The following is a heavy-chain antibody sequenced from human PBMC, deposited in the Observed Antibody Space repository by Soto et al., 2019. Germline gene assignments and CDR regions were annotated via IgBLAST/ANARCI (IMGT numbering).Heavy chain of an antibody. CDR2: ISYDGSNK. Sequence: GSLRLSCAASGFTFSSYGMHWVRQAPGKGLEWVAVISYDGSNKYYADSVKGRFTISRDNSKNTLYLQMNSLRAEDTAVYYCAKDLVTFYYYYGMDVWGQGTTVTVSS. D-gene: IGHD5-18*01. J-gene: IGHJ6*02. CDR3: AKDLVTFYYYYGMDV. V-gene: IGHV3-30*18. CDR1: GFTFSSYG.